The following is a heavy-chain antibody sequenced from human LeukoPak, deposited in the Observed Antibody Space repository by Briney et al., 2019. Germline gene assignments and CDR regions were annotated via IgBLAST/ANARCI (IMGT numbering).Heavy chain of an antibody. J-gene: IGHJ6*03. CDR2: INWNGRIT. D-gene: IGHD5-18*01. Sequence: GGSLRLSCAASGFTFDDFAMNWVRPVPGRGLEGVSGINWNGRITEYADSVKDRFTISRQSTKNSLYLYMNNLGGEDTALCFCARGSVQLWLRDTYYYMDVWGKGTTVTVSS. V-gene: IGHV3-20*04. CDR3: ARGSVQLWLRDTYYYMDV. CDR1: GFTFDDFA.